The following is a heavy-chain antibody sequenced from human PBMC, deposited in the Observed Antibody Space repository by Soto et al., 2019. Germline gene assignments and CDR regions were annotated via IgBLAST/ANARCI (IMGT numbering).Heavy chain of an antibody. D-gene: IGHD3-22*01. CDR1: GYSFTSYW. J-gene: IGHJ6*02. Sequence: GESLKISCKGSGYSFTSYWIGWVRQMPGKGLEWMGIIYPGDSVTRYSPSFQGQVTISADKSISTAYLQWSSLKASDTAMYYCARSAGYYDSSGYYYYYYGMDVWGQGTTVTV. V-gene: IGHV5-51*01. CDR2: IYPGDSVT. CDR3: ARSAGYYDSSGYYYYYYGMDV.